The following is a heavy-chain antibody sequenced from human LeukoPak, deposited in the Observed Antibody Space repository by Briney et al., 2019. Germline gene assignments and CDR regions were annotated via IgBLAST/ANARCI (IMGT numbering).Heavy chain of an antibody. CDR1: GFTFSDYG. Sequence: QPGGSLRLSCAASGFTFSDYGTHWVRQAPGKGLDWVAVIWYHGSETYYADSVKGRFTISRDNSKDTLYLQMNSLRVEDTAIYYCARRVCTSTSCYPGDSWGQGTLVTVSS. CDR2: IWYHGSET. CDR3: ARRVCTSTSCYPGDS. D-gene: IGHD2-2*01. V-gene: IGHV3-33*01. J-gene: IGHJ4*02.